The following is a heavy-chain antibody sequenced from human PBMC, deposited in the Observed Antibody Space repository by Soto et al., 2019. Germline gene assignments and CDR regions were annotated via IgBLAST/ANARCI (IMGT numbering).Heavy chain of an antibody. CDR1: GYIFTSYW. D-gene: IGHD2-15*01. Sequence: GESLKISCKGSGYIFTSYWIAWVRQVPGKGLEWMGIIYLDDSEIKYSPSFQGQVTISADKSISTAYLQWSSLKASDTAIYYCARGDIGNYWGQGTLVTVSS. CDR3: ARGDIGNY. V-gene: IGHV5-51*01. J-gene: IGHJ4*02. CDR2: IYLDDSEI.